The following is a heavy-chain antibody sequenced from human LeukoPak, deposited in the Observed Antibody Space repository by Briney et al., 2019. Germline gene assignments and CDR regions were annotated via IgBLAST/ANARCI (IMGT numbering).Heavy chain of an antibody. V-gene: IGHV3-23*01. CDR3: ARYYSHTSAWSEGGLDQ. CDR1: GFTFSSYA. CDR2: ISGSGGST. J-gene: IGHJ4*02. Sequence: GGSLRLSCAASGFTFSSYAMSWVRQAPGKGLEWVSAISGSGGSTYYADSVKGRFTISRDNSKNTLYLQMNSLRAEDTAVYYCARYYSHTSAWSEGGLDQWGQGTLVTVSS. D-gene: IGHD6-19*01.